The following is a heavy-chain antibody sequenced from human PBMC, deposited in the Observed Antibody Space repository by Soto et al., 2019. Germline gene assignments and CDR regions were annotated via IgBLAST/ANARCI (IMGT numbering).Heavy chain of an antibody. J-gene: IGHJ4*02. D-gene: IGHD1-26*01. Sequence: EVHLVESGGGLVEPGGSLRLSCAASGFTFSNAWMTWVRQAPGKGLEWVGRIKSNTDDGTSEYAAPVKGRFTVSRDDSKDSLYLQMNSLKTEDTAVYYCTTDLRWEIATKDYWGQGTLVHVSS. CDR2: IKSNTDDGTS. CDR1: GFTFSNAW. CDR3: TTDLRWEIATKDY. V-gene: IGHV3-15*01.